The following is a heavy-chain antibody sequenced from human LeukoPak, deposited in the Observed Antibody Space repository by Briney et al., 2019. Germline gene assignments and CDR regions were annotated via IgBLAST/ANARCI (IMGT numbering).Heavy chain of an antibody. D-gene: IGHD5/OR15-5a*01. CDR3: ARRGVVSTPTSYYFDY. CDR1: GFTFSSYI. Sequence: GGSLRLSCAASGFTFSSYIMHWVRQAPGKGLEYVSAISSNGDSTYYADSVRGRFTISRDNSKNTLYLQMGSLRAEDMALYYCARRGVVSTPTSYYFDYWGQGTLVTVSS. CDR2: ISSNGDST. J-gene: IGHJ4*02. V-gene: IGHV3-64*02.